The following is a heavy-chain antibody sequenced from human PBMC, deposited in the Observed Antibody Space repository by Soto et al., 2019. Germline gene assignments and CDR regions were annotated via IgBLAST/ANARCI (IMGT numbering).Heavy chain of an antibody. V-gene: IGHV1-46*01. D-gene: IGHD5-12*01. Sequence: ASVKVSCKASGYTFTSYYMHWVRQAPGQGLEWVGIINPSGGSTSYAQKFQGRVTMTRDTSTSTVYMELSSLRSEDTAVYYCARDGGAATIIDYRSIFDYWGQGTLVTAPQ. CDR2: INPSGGST. J-gene: IGHJ4*02. CDR1: GYTFTSYY. CDR3: ARDGGAATIIDYRSIFDY.